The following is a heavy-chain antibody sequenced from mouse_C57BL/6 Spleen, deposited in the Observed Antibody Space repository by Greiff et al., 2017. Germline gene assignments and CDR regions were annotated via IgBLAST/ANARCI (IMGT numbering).Heavy chain of an antibody. D-gene: IGHD2-13*01. CDR1: GYTFTSYW. J-gene: IGHJ1*01. CDR3: ARGDYDGDTHFDD. Sequence: QVQLQQPGAELVMPGASVKLSCKASGYTFTSYWMHWVKQRPGQGLEWIGKIDPSDSYTNYNQKFKGKATLTVDKSSSTAYMQLSSLTSEDSAVYYCARGDYDGDTHFDDWGQGTTVTVSS. CDR2: IDPSDSYT. V-gene: IGHV1-69*01.